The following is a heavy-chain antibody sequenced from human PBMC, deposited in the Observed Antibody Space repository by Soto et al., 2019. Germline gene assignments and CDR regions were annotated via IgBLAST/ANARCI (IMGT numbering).Heavy chain of an antibody. CDR1: GYSFASLD. V-gene: IGHV1-8*01. J-gene: IGHJ4*02. D-gene: IGHD1-26*01. Sequence: ASVKVSCKASGYSFASLDINWLRQTAGQGLEWMGWMQPSTGRTGYAQKFQGRVTMTRDTSINTAYMELTTLTSDDTAFYYCARGVSAGVDYWGQGTLVTVSS. CDR3: ARGVSAGVDY. CDR2: MQPSTGRT.